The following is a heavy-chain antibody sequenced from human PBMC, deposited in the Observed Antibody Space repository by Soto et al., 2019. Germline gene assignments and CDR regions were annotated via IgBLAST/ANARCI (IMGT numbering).Heavy chain of an antibody. CDR3: AKGSRGYTNYYFDY. J-gene: IGHJ4*02. D-gene: IGHD4-4*01. Sequence: GGSLRLSCAASGFSFSGYVMSWVRQAPGKGLEWVSVVSGSGASTFYADSVSGRFTISRDNSKNTVFLQMNSLRAEDTAVYYCAKGSRGYTNYYFDYWGRGILVTVSS. V-gene: IGHV3-23*01. CDR2: VSGSGAST. CDR1: GFSFSGYV.